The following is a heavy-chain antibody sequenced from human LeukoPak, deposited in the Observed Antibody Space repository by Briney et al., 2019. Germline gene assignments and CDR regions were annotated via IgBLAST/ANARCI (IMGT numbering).Heavy chain of an antibody. D-gene: IGHD6-19*01. V-gene: IGHV4-59*01. CDR3: AKSISSSGWFY. J-gene: IGHJ4*02. CDR1: GGSISSYY. CDR2: IYYSGST. Sequence: TPSETLSLTCTVSGGSISSYYWSWLRQPPGKGLEWIGYIYYSGSTNYNPSLNSRVTISVDTSKNQFSLKLSSVTAADTAVYYCAKSISSSGWFYWGQGTLVTVSS.